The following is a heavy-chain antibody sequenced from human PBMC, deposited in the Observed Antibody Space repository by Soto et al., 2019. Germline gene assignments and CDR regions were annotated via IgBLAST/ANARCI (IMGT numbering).Heavy chain of an antibody. CDR3: ARGMKYGDYSRWFDP. J-gene: IGHJ5*02. CDR2: MNPNSGNT. CDR1: GYTFTSYD. Sequence: QVQLVQSGAEVKKPGASVKVSCKASGYTFTSYDINWVRQATGQGVEYLGWMNPNSGNTGYVKKLQGRVTMTRDTSMITAYMELSSLRSEETAVYYCARGMKYGDYSRWFDPWGPGTLVTVSS. D-gene: IGHD4-17*01. V-gene: IGHV1-8*01.